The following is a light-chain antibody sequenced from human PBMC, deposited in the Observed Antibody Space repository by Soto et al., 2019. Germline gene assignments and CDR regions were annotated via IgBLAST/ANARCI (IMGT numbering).Light chain of an antibody. CDR3: SSFTRGSTLEVV. CDR2: GVS. V-gene: IGLV2-14*01. Sequence: QSVLTPPASVSGSPGRSITISCTGASRDFGDYNYVSWYQHHPGKAPQLLIYGVSHRPSGVSHRFSGSKSGNTASLTISGLQAEDEGDYFCSSFTRGSTLEVVFGGGTQLTVL. J-gene: IGLJ2*01. CDR1: SRDFGDYNY.